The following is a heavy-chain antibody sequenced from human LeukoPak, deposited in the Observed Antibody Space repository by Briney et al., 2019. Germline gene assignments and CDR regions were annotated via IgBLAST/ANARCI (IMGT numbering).Heavy chain of an antibody. D-gene: IGHD1-26*01. CDR2: IYYSGGT. Sequence: SETLSLTCTVSSGSISSSSYYWGWIRQPPGKGLEWIGSIYYSGGTNYNPSLKSRVTISVDTSKNRFSLKLSSVTAADTGMYYCARHTTPSNSDYWGQGTLVTVSS. V-gene: IGHV4-39*01. CDR3: ARHTTPSNSDY. CDR1: SGSISSSSYY. J-gene: IGHJ4*02.